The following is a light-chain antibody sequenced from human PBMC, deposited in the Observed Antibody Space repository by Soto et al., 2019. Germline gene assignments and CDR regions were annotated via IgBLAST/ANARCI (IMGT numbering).Light chain of an antibody. CDR1: QSISSY. CDR3: QHSYSTPIT. V-gene: IGKV1-39*01. J-gene: IGKJ5*01. Sequence: DIQMTRSPSSLSASVGDRVTITCRASQSISSYLNWYQQKPGKAPKLLIYAASSLQSGVPSRFSGSGSGTDFTLTISSLQPEDFATYYCQHSYSTPITFGQGTRLEIK. CDR2: AAS.